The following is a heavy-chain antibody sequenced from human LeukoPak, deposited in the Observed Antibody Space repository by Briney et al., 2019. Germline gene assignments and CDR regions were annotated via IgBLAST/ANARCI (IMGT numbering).Heavy chain of an antibody. J-gene: IGHJ5*02. CDR3: ARVYSSGWYTWFDP. CDR2: ISAYNGNT. CDR1: GYTVTSYG. Sequence: ASVNVSCKPSGYTVTSYGISWVRQAPGQGLEWMGWISAYNGNTNYAQKLQGRVTMTTDTSTSTAYMELRSLRSDDTAVYYCARVYSSGWYTWFDPWGQGTLVTVSS. V-gene: IGHV1-18*01. D-gene: IGHD6-19*01.